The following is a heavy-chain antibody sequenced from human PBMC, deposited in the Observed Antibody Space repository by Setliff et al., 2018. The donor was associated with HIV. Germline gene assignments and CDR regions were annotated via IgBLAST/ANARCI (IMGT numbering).Heavy chain of an antibody. CDR1: GYSISNDYY. CDR3: ARDGSRTTGATGYYYGLDV. J-gene: IGHJ6*02. Sequence: PSETLSLTCTVSGYSISNDYYWGWIRQPPGKGLEWIASIYHSGNTYYNPSLKSRVTISVDTSKNQFSLRQSSVTAADTAVYYCARDGSRTTGATGYYYGLDVWGQGTTVTSP. D-gene: IGHD1-1*01. V-gene: IGHV4-38-2*02. CDR2: IYHSGNT.